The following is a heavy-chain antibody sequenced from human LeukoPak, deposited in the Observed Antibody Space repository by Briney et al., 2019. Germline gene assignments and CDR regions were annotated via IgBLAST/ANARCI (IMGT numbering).Heavy chain of an antibody. CDR3: ATRKSGAFDF. V-gene: IGHV3-30-3*01. Sequence: GGSLRLSCAASGFTFSNYAVHWVRQAPGKGLERVALISDDGSNKYYTDSVKGRFTISRDNSKNTLYLQMDSLRPEDTAVYYCATRKSGAFDFWGQGTMVIVS. CDR1: GFTFSNYA. CDR2: ISDDGSNK. J-gene: IGHJ3*01.